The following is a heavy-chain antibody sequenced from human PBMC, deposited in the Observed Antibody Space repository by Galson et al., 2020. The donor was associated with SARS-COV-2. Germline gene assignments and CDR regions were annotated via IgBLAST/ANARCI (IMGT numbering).Heavy chain of an antibody. CDR1: GGSINSADYY. V-gene: IGHV4-30-4*01. Sequence: SETLSLTCTVSGGSINSADYYWTWIRQPPGKGLEWIGYISYSGYTDYNPSLESRGIISVDTSKNQFSLNLRSVTAADTGVYYCARHRALNDDGFDIWGQGTMVTVSS. J-gene: IGHJ3*02. CDR2: ISYSGYT. CDR3: ARHRALNDDGFDI.